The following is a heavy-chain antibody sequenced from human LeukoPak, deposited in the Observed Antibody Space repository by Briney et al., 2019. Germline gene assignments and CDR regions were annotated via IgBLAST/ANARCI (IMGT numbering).Heavy chain of an antibody. D-gene: IGHD1-26*01. J-gene: IGHJ4*02. CDR2: ISYSGGST. Sequence: GGSLRLSCAASGLTFSSYAMHWVRQAPGKGLEWVSTISYSGGSTYYVDSVKGRFTISRDNSENTLYLQLNSLRAEDTAVYYCAKAASGSYLYYFDYWGQGTLVTVSS. CDR3: AKAASGSYLYYFDY. CDR1: GLTFSSYA. V-gene: IGHV3-23*01.